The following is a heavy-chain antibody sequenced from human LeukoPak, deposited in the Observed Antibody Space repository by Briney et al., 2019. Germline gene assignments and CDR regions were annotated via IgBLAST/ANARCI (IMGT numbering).Heavy chain of an antibody. CDR1: GGSISSYY. J-gene: IGHJ4*02. CDR3: ARGGGGYSGYDTFDY. D-gene: IGHD5-12*01. Sequence: SETLSLTCTVSGGSISSYYWSWIRQPPGKGLEWIGYIYYSGSTNYNPSLKSRVTISVDTSKNQFSLKLSSVTAADTAVYYCARGGGGYSGYDTFDYWGQGTLVTVSS. V-gene: IGHV4-59*01. CDR2: IYYSGST.